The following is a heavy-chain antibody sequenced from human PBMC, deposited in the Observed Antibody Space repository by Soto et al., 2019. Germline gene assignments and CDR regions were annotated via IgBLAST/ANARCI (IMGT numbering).Heavy chain of an antibody. J-gene: IGHJ4*02. CDR3: VRDLLGSGGHFDY. V-gene: IGHV3-33*01. CDR1: GFIFSSFG. CDR2: IWYDGSNT. D-gene: IGHD7-27*01. Sequence: GGSLRLSCAASGFIFSSFGMHWVRQAPGKGLEWVAHIWYDGSNTYYADSVKGRFTISRDNSRNTLYLQMNSLRAEDTAVYHCVRDLLGSGGHFDYWGQGTPVTVSA.